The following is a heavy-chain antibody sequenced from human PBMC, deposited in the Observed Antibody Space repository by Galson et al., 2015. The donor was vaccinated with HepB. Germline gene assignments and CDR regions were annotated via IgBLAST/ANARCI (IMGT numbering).Heavy chain of an antibody. CDR1: GFTFSSYA. CDR3: VKPSTGEDYDYVWGSYRIYYYYYGMDV. D-gene: IGHD3-16*02. J-gene: IGHJ6*02. Sequence: SLRLSCAASGFTFSSYAMSWVRQAPGKGLEWVSAISGSGGSTYYADSVKGRFTISRDNSKNTLYLQMNSLRAEDTAVYYCVKPSTGEDYDYVWGSYRIYYYYYGMDVWGQGTTVTVSS. V-gene: IGHV3-23*01. CDR2: ISGSGGST.